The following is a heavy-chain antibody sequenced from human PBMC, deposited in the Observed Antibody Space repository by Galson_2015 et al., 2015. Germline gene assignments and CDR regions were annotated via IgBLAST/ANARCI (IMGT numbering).Heavy chain of an antibody. V-gene: IGHV3-48*02. J-gene: IGHJ4*02. Sequence: SLRLSCAASGFTFSSDAMNWVRQAPGKGLEWVSYIDDIGSTIRYADSVKGRFTISRDNAKNSLYLQLNSLRDEDTAVYYCAKISRGWLLFDSWGQGTLVTVSS. CDR1: GFTFSSDA. CDR2: IDDIGSTI. CDR3: AKISRGWLLFDS. D-gene: IGHD2-15*01.